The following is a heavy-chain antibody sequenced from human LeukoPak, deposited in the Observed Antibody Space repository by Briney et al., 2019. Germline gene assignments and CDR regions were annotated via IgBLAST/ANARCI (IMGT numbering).Heavy chain of an antibody. CDR1: GDSVSSNSAA. V-gene: IGHV6-1*01. J-gene: IGHJ4*02. CDR2: TYYRSKWYN. D-gene: IGHD3-22*01. Sequence: SQTLSLTCAISGDSVSSNSAAWNWIRQSPSRGLEWLGRTYYRSKWYNDYAVSVKSRITINPDTSKNQFSLQLNSVTPEDTAVYYCARGQNFNPYYDSSGYYYDYWGQGTLVTVSS. CDR3: ARGQNFNPYYDSSGYYYDY.